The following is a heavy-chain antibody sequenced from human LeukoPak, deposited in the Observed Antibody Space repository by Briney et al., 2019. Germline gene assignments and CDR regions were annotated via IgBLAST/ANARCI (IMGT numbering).Heavy chain of an antibody. CDR2: IWNDGRDK. CDR1: GFSFSSYG. V-gene: IGHV3-33*01. Sequence: GGSLRLSCATSGFSFSSYGMHWVRQAPGKGLEWVAVIWNDGRDKFYADSVKGRFTISRDNSKNILDLQMNSLRAEDTAVYFCARGRVVVAAPIDYWGQGTLVTVSS. D-gene: IGHD2-15*01. J-gene: IGHJ4*02. CDR3: ARGRVVVAAPIDY.